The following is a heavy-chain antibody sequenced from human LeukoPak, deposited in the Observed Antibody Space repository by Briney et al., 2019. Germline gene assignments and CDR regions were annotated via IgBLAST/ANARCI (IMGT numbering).Heavy chain of an antibody. J-gene: IGHJ4*02. D-gene: IGHD4-17*01. CDR3: ASRPPDYGDLFDY. CDR1: GGSLSSRNYY. Sequence: PSEPLSLTCTLSGGSLSSRNYYWGWIRQPPGKGLEWIGTIYYSGSTYYNPSLKSRVTISVDTSKNHFSLRLSSVTAADTAVYYCASRPPDYGDLFDYWGQGTLVTV. V-gene: IGHV4-39*02. CDR2: IYYSGST.